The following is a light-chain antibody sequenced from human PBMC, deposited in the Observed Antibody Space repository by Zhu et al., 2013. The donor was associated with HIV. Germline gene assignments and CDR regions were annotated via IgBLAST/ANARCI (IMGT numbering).Light chain of an antibody. V-gene: IGLV1-51*01. CDR3: ATWDSSLSEVV. J-gene: IGLJ2*01. CDR2: NND. Sequence: QSVLTQPPSVSAAPGQKVTISCSGTSSNIGDNLVSWYQQFPGSPPKLVIYNNDKRPSGIPDRFSGSKSVTSATLGITGLQTGDEANYYCATWDSSLSEVVFGGGTKLTVL. CDR1: SSNIGDNL.